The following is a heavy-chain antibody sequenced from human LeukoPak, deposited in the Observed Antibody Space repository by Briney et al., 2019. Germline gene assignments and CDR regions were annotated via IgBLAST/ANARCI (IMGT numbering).Heavy chain of an antibody. V-gene: IGHV3-7*01. J-gene: IGHJ4*02. Sequence: PGGSLRLSCAASGFTFSDHYMYWVRQAPGKGLEWVAHINKDGSEIYYVDSVKGRFTISRDNAKSSLSLQMNSLRVEDTAVYYCARDKVTYWGQGILVTVSS. CDR3: ARDKVTY. CDR2: INKDGSEI. CDR1: GFTFSDHY.